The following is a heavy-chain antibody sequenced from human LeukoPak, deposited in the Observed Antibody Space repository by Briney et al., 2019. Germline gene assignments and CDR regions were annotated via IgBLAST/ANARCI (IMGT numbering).Heavy chain of an antibody. V-gene: IGHV3-21*01. CDR3: ARDYVWGYGSGSYALGMDV. CDR1: GFTFSSYS. D-gene: IGHD3-10*01. Sequence: GRSLRLSCVASGFTFSSYSMNWVRQAPGKGLEWVSSISSSSSYIYYADSVKGRFTISRDNAKNSLYLQMNSLRAEDTAVYYCARDYVWGYGSGSYALGMDVWGQGTTVTVSS. J-gene: IGHJ6*02. CDR2: ISSSSSYI.